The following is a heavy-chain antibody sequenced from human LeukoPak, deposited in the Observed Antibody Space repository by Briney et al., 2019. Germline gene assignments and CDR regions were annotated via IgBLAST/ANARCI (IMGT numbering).Heavy chain of an antibody. CDR3: ARPIVVVPAAIPYYYYGMDV. V-gene: IGHV1-46*01. D-gene: IGHD2-2*01. J-gene: IGHJ6*02. Sequence: ASVKVSCKASGYTFTNYYIHWLRQAPGQGPEWMGMINLIAGLTHYAPKFQGRVTMTRDTSTSTVYMELSSLGSEDTAVYYCARPIVVVPAAIPYYYYGMDVWGQGTTVTVSS. CDR2: INLIAGLT. CDR1: GYTFTNYY.